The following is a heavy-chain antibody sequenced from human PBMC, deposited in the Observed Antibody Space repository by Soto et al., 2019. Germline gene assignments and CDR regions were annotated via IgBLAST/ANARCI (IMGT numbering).Heavy chain of an antibody. J-gene: IGHJ4*02. CDR3: ARDQPHYYGSGSYYDF. Sequence: QVQLVESGGGLVKPGGSLRLSCAASGFTFSDYYMSWIRQAPGKGLEWVSYISSSSSYTNYADSVKGRFTISRDNAKNSLYLQMNSLRAEDTAVYYCARDQPHYYGSGSYYDFWGQGPLVTVSS. CDR2: ISSSSSYT. V-gene: IGHV3-11*06. CDR1: GFTFSDYY. D-gene: IGHD3-10*01.